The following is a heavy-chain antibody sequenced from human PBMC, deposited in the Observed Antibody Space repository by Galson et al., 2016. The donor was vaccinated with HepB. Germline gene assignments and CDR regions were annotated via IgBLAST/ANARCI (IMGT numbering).Heavy chain of an antibody. J-gene: IGHJ5*02. V-gene: IGHV3-30-3*01. Sequence: SLRLSCAASGFTFSSFAMDWVRQAPGKGLEWMALISYDGNIKYYADSVKGRFTISRDNSKNTLYLQMNSLRIEDTAVYYCARDKFAGPYDRWGQGAQVTVSS. CDR2: ISYDGNIK. CDR1: GFTFSSFA. CDR3: ARDKFAGPYDR. D-gene: IGHD1-1*01.